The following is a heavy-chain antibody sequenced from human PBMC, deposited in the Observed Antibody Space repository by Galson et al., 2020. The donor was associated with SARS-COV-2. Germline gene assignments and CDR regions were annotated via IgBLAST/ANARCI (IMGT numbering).Heavy chain of an antibody. CDR1: GFTFSSYA. Sequence: GGFLRLSCAASGFTFSSYAMSWVRQAPGKGLEWVSAISGSGGSTYYADSVKGRFTISRDNSKNTLYLQMNSLRAEDTAVYYCAKDAGFLWELRGVYWGQGTLVTVSS. CDR3: AKDAGFLWELRGVY. CDR2: ISGSGGST. D-gene: IGHD1-26*01. V-gene: IGHV3-23*01. J-gene: IGHJ4*02.